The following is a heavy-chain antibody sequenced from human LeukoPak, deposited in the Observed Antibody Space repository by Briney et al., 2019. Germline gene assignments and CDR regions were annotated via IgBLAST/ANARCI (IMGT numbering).Heavy chain of an antibody. CDR1: GFTFSSYA. Sequence: GGSLRLSCAASGFTFSSYAMSWVRQAPGKGLEWVSGISLDGATAYYAGSVEGRFTISRDNSRNTLYLQLNNLRADDTALYYCAKAYGTNGYYQLPIDFWGRGTLVTVSS. V-gene: IGHV3-23*01. J-gene: IGHJ4*02. D-gene: IGHD3-22*01. CDR3: AKAYGTNGYYQLPIDF. CDR2: ISLDGATA.